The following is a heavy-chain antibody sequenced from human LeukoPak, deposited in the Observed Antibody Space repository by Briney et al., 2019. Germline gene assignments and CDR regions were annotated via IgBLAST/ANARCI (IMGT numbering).Heavy chain of an antibody. CDR1: GFSLRTYW. D-gene: IGHD5-12*01. Sequence: GGSLRLSRAVSGFSLRTYWLTWVRQAPGKGLEWVASIRQDGNEFSYVDSVKGRFTISRDNAKNTLFLQMDTLRAGDTAVYYCARALYNAYDHAYWGQGTLVTVSS. CDR3: ARALYNAYDHAY. J-gene: IGHJ4*02. CDR2: IRQDGNEF. V-gene: IGHV3-7*05.